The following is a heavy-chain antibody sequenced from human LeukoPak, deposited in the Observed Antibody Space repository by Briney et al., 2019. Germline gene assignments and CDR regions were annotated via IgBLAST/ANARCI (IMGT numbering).Heavy chain of an antibody. CDR1: GFSFSAYS. CDR3: VKDPFFYYSVVV. J-gene: IGHJ6*02. Sequence: GGSLRLSCSASGFSFSAYSMHWVRQTPGKGLEFVSAIHHDGSGTFYADSVKGRFTISRDNSKNTLYLQMSSLSIEDTAIYYCVKDPFFYYSVVVWGQGTTVTVSS. D-gene: IGHD3-16*01. CDR2: IHHDGSGT. V-gene: IGHV3-64D*06.